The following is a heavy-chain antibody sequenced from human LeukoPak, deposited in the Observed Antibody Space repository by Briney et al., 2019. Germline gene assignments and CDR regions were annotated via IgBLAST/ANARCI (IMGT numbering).Heavy chain of an antibody. CDR3: ARNLDV. J-gene: IGHJ6*02. V-gene: IGHV3-48*04. CDR1: GFSLGSYS. Sequence: GGSLRLSCAASGFSLGSYSMNWVRQAPGKGLEWISFVGIISDTVYYADSVKGRFTISRDNAQNSLYLQMDSLRAEDTAVYYCARNLDVWGQGTTVTVSS. CDR2: VGIISDTV.